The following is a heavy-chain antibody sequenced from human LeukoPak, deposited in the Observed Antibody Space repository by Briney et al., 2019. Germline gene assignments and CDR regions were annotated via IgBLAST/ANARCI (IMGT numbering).Heavy chain of an antibody. J-gene: IGHJ4*02. Sequence: SETLSLTCTVSGGSISSYYWSWIRQPPGKGLEWIGYIYYSGTTNYNPSLKSRVTISVDTSKNQFSLKLSSVTAADTAVYYCARGVYIAAAQYGYWGQGTLVTVS. CDR3: ARGVYIAAAQYGY. CDR1: GGSISSYY. V-gene: IGHV4-59*01. CDR2: IYYSGTT. D-gene: IGHD6-13*01.